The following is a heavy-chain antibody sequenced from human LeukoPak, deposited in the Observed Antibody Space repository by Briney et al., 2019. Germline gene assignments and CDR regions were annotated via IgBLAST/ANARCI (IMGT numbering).Heavy chain of an antibody. V-gene: IGHV3-30*02. Sequence: GGSLRLSCAAPEFTFSNFGMNWVRQAPGKGLEWVAFIRHDGSDKFYADFVKGRFTISRDNAKNTLYFQMNSLRAESTAVYYCAKYDWGGPDYWGQGTLVTVS. CDR3: AKYDWGGPDY. J-gene: IGHJ4*02. CDR2: IRHDGSDK. CDR1: EFTFSNFG. D-gene: IGHD3-9*01.